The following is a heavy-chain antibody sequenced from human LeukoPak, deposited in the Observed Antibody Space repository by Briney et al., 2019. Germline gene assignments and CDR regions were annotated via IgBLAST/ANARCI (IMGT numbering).Heavy chain of an antibody. D-gene: IGHD3-22*01. V-gene: IGHV3-33*01. CDR1: GFTFRNFG. CDR2: IWYDGSHK. CDR3: ARGYYDSSGLDFDY. Sequence: GGSLRLSCAASGFTFRNFGIHWVRQAPGRGLEWVALIWYDGSHKDYVDSVKGRFTISRDNSKNTADLQMNSLRAEDTAVYYCARGYYDSSGLDFDYWGQGTLVTVSS. J-gene: IGHJ4*02.